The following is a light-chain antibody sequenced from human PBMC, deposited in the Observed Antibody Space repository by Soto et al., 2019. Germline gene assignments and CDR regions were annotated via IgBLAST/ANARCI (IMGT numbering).Light chain of an antibody. V-gene: IGKV1-6*01. CDR3: VQDFNYPRT. CDR1: RGVRSD. CDR2: GAF. Sequence: AIQMNQYPSSLSASVGDTVTISCRASRGVRSDVAWYQQRPGSVPKVLIYGAFNLYTGVPSRFSGSGYGSDFSLTCSSLQPEDSATYYCVQDFNYPRTFGGGTKVDIK. J-gene: IGKJ4*01.